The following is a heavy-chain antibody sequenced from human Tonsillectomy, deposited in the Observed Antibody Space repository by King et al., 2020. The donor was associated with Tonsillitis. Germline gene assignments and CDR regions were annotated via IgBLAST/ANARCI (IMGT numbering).Heavy chain of an antibody. CDR1: GFTFSSYG. J-gene: IGHJ4*02. CDR2: IWYDGNNK. V-gene: IGHV3-33*01. CDR3: ARGDSIVGSMATNS. D-gene: IGHD1-26*01. Sequence: VQLVESGGGVVQPGRSLRLSCAASGFTFSSYGMQWVRQAPGKGLEWVAVIWYDGNNKYYADSVKGRFTISRDNSKNILYLQMNSLRAEDTAVYYCARGDSIVGSMATNSWGQGTLITVSS.